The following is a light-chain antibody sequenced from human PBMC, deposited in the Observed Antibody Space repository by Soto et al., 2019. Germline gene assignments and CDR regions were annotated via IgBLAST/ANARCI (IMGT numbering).Light chain of an antibody. CDR1: SSDVGGYNY. CDR3: SSYTSNRSVV. CDR2: EVS. J-gene: IGLJ2*01. V-gene: IGLV2-14*01. Sequence: QSVLTQPASVSGSPGQSITISCTGTSSDVGGYNYVSWYQQHPGKAPKLMIYEVSNRPSGVSNRFSGSKSGNTASLTISGLQAEDGTGYYCSSYTSNRSVVFGGGTQLTVL.